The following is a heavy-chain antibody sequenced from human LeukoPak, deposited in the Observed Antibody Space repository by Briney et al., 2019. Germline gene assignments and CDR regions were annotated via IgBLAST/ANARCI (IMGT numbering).Heavy chain of an antibody. D-gene: IGHD3-9*01. CDR3: AKGLINDWSALEF. Sequence: PGGSLRLSCAASGFTFSSYAMTWVRQAPGKGLEWVSAISGSGGTTYYADSVRGRFTISRDNSKNTLYLQMNSLRAEDTAVYYCAKGLINDWSALEFWGQGTLVTVSA. CDR2: ISGSGGTT. V-gene: IGHV3-23*01. CDR1: GFTFSSYA. J-gene: IGHJ4*02.